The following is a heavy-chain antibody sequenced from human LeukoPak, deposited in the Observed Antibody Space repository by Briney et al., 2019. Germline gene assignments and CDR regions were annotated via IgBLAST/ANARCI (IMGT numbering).Heavy chain of an antibody. V-gene: IGHV3-30*18. CDR2: ISYDGSNK. J-gene: IGHJ3*02. CDR3: AKALLWFGESSAFDI. Sequence: GGSLRLSCAASGFTFSSYGMHWVRQAPGKGLEGVAVISYDGSNKYYADSVKGRFTISRDNSKNTLYLQMNSLRAEDTAVYYCAKALLWFGESSAFDIWGQGTMVTVSS. CDR1: GFTFSSYG. D-gene: IGHD3-10*01.